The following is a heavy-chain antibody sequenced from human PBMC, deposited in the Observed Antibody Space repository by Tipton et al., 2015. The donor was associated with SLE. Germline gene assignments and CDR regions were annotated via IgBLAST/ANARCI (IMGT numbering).Heavy chain of an antibody. D-gene: IGHD2-21*02. CDR1: GFTFRTYW. V-gene: IGHV3-74*03. CDR3: VRGMGDC. J-gene: IGHJ1*01. Sequence: SLRLSCAASGFTFRTYWMHWVRRAPGKGLVWVSRITRDGTMLSDSVTARFPISRDNAKHTLFLQMNSLSVDDTGLYLCVRGMGDCGGQGTLVTVSS. CDR2: ITRDGT.